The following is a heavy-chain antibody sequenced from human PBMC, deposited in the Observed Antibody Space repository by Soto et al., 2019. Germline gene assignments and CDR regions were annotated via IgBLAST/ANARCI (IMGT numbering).Heavy chain of an antibody. CDR2: IIPIFGTA. D-gene: IGHD2-15*01. J-gene: IGHJ6*02. CDR1: GGTFSSYA. CDR3: ARDTVLGYCSGGSCWVGPYYYYGMDV. V-gene: IGHV1-69*13. Sequence: GASVKVSCKASGGTFSSYAISWVRQAPGQGLEWMGGIIPIFGTANYAQKFRGRVTITADESTSTAYMELSSLRSEDTAVYYCARDTVLGYCSGGSCWVGPYYYYGMDVWGQGTTVTVSS.